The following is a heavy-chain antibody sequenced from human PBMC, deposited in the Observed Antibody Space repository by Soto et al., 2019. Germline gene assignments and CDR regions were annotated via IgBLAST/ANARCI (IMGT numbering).Heavy chain of an antibody. CDR1: GGSFSGYY. D-gene: IGHD4-17*01. Sequence: QVQLQQWGAGLLKPSETLSLTCAVYGGSFSGYYWSWIRQPPGKGLEWIGEINHSGSTNYNPSLKSRVTISVDTSKNQCSLKLSSVTAADTAVYYCARVPTVTTSGPYDYWGQGTLVTVSS. V-gene: IGHV4-34*01. J-gene: IGHJ4*02. CDR3: ARVPTVTTSGPYDY. CDR2: INHSGST.